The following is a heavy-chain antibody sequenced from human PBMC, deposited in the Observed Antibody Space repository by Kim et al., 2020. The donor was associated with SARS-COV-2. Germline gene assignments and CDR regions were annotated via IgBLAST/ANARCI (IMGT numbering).Heavy chain of an antibody. CDR3: ARGHYSSSWYYMDV. CDR2: INHSGST. CDR1: GGSFSGYY. Sequence: SETLSLTCAVYGGSFSGYYWSWIRQPPGKGLEWIGEINHSGSTNYNPSLKSRVTISVDTSKNQFSLKLSSVTAADTAVYYCARGHYSSSWYYMDVWGKGTTVTVSS. J-gene: IGHJ6*03. V-gene: IGHV4-34*01. D-gene: IGHD6-13*01.